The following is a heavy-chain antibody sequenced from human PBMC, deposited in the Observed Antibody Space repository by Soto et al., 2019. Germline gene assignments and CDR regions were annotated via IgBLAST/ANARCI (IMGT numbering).Heavy chain of an antibody. CDR2: ISYDGSNK. CDR3: IGDGGATDWFDP. D-gene: IGHD1-26*01. CDR1: GFTFSSYG. V-gene: IGHV3-30*03. J-gene: IGHJ5*02. Sequence: GGSLRLSCAASGFTFSSYGMHWVRQAPGKGLEWVAVISYDGSNKYYADSVKGRFTISRDNSKNSLYLQMNSLRDEDTAVYYCIGDGGATDWFDPWGQGTLVTVSS.